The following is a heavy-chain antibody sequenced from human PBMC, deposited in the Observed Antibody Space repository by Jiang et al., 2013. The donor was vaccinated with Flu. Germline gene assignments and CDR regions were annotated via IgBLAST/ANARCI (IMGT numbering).Heavy chain of an antibody. CDR3: ARAPGRYCSGGSCIFDY. CDR2: INGGNGDT. D-gene: IGHD2-15*01. J-gene: IGHJ4*02. V-gene: IGHV1-3*01. Sequence: SGAEVKKPGASVKVSCKASGYTFTSYAMHWVRQAPGQRLEWMGWINGGNGDTKYSQKFQGRVTVIRDTSASTAYMELSSLRSEDTAVYYCARAPGRYCSGGSCIFDYWGQGTLVTVSS. CDR1: GYTFTSYA.